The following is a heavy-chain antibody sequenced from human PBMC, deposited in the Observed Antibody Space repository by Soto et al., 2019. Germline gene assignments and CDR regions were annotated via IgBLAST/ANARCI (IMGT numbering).Heavy chain of an antibody. CDR1: GFTFSNYW. CDR3: AGWRVGFFVPLVC. D-gene: IGHD1-26*01. V-gene: IGHV3-74*01. CDR2: IDGDGSSL. Sequence: EVQLVESGGGLVRPGGSLRLSCAASGFTFSNYWMHWVRQAPGKGLVWVSRIDGDGSSLDYADSVKGRFTISRDNAKNTVDVDMSMLSAADTAVYYRAGWRVGFFVPLVCSGQRTLVTVSS. J-gene: IGHJ4*02.